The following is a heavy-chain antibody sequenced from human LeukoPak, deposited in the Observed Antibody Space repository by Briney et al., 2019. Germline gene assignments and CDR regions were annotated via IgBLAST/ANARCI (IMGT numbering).Heavy chain of an antibody. D-gene: IGHD2-2*01. V-gene: IGHV3-23*01. CDR3: VRGRLYCSSTDCSKLDY. Sequence: PGGSLRLSCAASGFTFNNYAMSWVRQAPGKGLEWVSVIPGSGDITYYADSVKGRFTISRDNSKNTLYLQMNSLRAEDTAIYYCVRGRLYCSSTDCSKLDYWGQGALVTVSS. CDR1: GFTFNNYA. J-gene: IGHJ4*02. CDR2: IPGSGDIT.